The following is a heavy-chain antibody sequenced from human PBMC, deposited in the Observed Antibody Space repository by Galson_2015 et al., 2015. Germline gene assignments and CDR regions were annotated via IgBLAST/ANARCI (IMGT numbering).Heavy chain of an antibody. CDR1: GYTFNIYH. D-gene: IGHD3-3*01. CDR2: IDPSGGST. Sequence: SVKVSCKASGYTFNIYHIHWVRQAPGQGLEWMGLIDPSGGSTIYAQKFQGRVTMTRDTSTSTVYMELSSLRSEDTAVYYCARDGPGVLRFLDVWGKGTTVTVSS. CDR3: ARDGPGVLRFLDV. V-gene: IGHV1-46*02. J-gene: IGHJ6*04.